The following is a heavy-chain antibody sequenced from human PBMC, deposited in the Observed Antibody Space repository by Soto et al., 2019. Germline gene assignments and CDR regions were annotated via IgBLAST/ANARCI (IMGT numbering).Heavy chain of an antibody. D-gene: IGHD6-19*01. CDR1: GFTFSTYG. CDR2: ISYDGSNK. V-gene: IGHV3-30*18. J-gene: IGHJ3*02. Sequence: QVQLVESGGGVVQPGRSLRLSCAASGFTFSTYGMHWVRQAPGKGLVWVAVISYDGSNKYYADSVRGRFTISRDNSKNTMYLQMNSLRAEETAVYYCAKDLAVAVTGGNAFDIWGQGTMVTVSS. CDR3: AKDLAVAVTGGNAFDI.